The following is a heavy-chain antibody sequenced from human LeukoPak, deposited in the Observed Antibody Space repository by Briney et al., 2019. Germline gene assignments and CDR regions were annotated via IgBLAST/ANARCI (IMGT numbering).Heavy chain of an antibody. V-gene: IGHV1-58*02. Sequence: SVKVSCKASGFTFSNSAIQWVRQARGQRLEWIGWIIVGSGKTHYAQNFQERLTITRDMSTDAAYMELNSLRSEDTAVYYCAAELYSGTYGRCCSFAFWGQGTLVTVSS. CDR1: GFTFSNSA. J-gene: IGHJ4*02. CDR3: AAELYSGTYGRCCSFAF. CDR2: IIVGSGKT. D-gene: IGHD1-26*01.